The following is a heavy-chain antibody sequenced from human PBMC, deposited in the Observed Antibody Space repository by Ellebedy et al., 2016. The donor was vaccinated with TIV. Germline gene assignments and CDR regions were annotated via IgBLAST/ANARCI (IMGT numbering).Heavy chain of an antibody. Sequence: SETLSLTCTVSGGSISSYYWSWIRQPPGKGLEWIGYIYYSGSTNYNPSLKSRVTISVDTSKNQFSLELSSVTATDTAVYYCAGSRSAGSTTINWFDPWGQGTLVTVSS. CDR3: AGSRSAGSTTINWFDP. CDR2: IYYSGST. D-gene: IGHD5/OR15-5a*01. CDR1: GGSISSYY. V-gene: IGHV4-59*08. J-gene: IGHJ5*02.